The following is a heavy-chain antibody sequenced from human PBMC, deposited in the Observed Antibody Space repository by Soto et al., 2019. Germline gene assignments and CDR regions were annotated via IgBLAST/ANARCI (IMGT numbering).Heavy chain of an antibody. CDR3: ATGGNLNGRWAS. V-gene: IGHV3-7*03. CDR2: IKEDGTEK. CDR1: GFSFSSLW. Sequence: VQLVESGGGLVQPGGSLRLSCAASGFSFSSLWMTWVRQAPGEGLEWVAGIKEDGTEKHYLDSVKGRFAISRDNAKSSLYLQMNSIRAEDTAVYYCATGGNLNGRWASWGQGVLVSVSS. D-gene: IGHD1-26*01. J-gene: IGHJ5*02.